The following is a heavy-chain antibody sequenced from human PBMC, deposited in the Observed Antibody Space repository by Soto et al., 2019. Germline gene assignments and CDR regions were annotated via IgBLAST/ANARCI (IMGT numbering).Heavy chain of an antibody. CDR1: GGSISSYY. CDR3: ATEQIYAFDI. V-gene: IGHV4-59*12. J-gene: IGHJ3*02. CDR2: IYYSGST. Sequence: PSETLSLTCTVSGGSISSYYWSWIRQPPGKGLEWIGYIYYSGSTNYNPSLKSRVTISVDTSKNQFSLKLSSVTAADTAVYYCATEQIYAFDIWGQGTMVTVSS.